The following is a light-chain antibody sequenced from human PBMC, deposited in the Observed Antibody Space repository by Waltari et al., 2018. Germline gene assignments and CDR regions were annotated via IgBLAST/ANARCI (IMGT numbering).Light chain of an antibody. V-gene: IGLV2-14*01. CDR3: SSFTSKNTWI. J-gene: IGLJ2*01. CDR1: SSDVGKFNF. Sequence: QSALTQPASVAGSPGQSTTISCTGTSSDVGKFNFVSWYQHHPGKAPQLVLYAVNSRPSGISNRFSGAKSGTTASLTISGLQDEDEADYYCSSFTSKNTWIFGGGTKVTVL. CDR2: AVN.